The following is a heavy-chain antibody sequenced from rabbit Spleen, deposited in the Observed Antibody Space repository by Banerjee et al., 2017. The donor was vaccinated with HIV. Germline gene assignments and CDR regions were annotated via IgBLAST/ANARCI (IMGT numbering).Heavy chain of an antibody. Sequence: QSLEESGGDLVKPGASLTLTCTASEFSFSNNVYMCWVRQAPGKGLEWIACIYIASGSTYYASWAKGRFTISKTSSTTVTLQVTSLTAADTATYFCARDSGTSFSSYGMDLWGPGTLVTVS. V-gene: IGHV1S40*01. D-gene: IGHD8-1*01. CDR2: IYIASGST. CDR1: EFSFSNNVY. J-gene: IGHJ6*01. CDR3: ARDSGTSFSSYGMDL.